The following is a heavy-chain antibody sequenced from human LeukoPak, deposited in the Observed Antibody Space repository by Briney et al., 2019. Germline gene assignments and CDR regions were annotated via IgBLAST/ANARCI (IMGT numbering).Heavy chain of an antibody. D-gene: IGHD6-13*01. V-gene: IGHV4-34*01. CDR1: GGSFSGYY. Sequence: SETLSLTCAVYGGSFSGYYWSWIRQPPGKGLEWIGEINHSGSTNYNPSLKSRVTISVGTSKNQFSLKLSSVTAADTAVYYCATRRSPGYSSSWYRNWFDPWGQGTLVTVSS. CDR3: ATRRSPGYSSSWYRNWFDP. J-gene: IGHJ5*02. CDR2: INHSGST.